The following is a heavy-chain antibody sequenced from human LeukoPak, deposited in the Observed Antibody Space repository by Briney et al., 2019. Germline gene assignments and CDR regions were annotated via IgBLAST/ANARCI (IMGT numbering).Heavy chain of an antibody. V-gene: IGHV4-39*07. Sequence: PSETLSLTCTVSGGSISSSSYYWGWIRQPPGKGLEWIGEINHSGSTNYNPSLKSRVTISVDTSKNQFSLKLSSVTAADTAVYYCARGPDARERPLFYYDSSGYPVHSDVWGKGTTVTVSS. J-gene: IGHJ6*04. CDR3: ARGPDARERPLFYYDSSGYPVHSDV. CDR2: INHSGST. D-gene: IGHD3-22*01. CDR1: GGSISSSSYY.